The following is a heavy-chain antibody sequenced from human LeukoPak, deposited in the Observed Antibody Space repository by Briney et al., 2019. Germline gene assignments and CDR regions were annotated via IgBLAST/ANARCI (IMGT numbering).Heavy chain of an antibody. D-gene: IGHD3-22*01. CDR1: GYTFTGYY. CDR3: ASLSGYYYVDY. Sequence: ASVKVSCKASGYTFTGYYMHWVRQAPGQGLEWMGWINPNTGGTSYAQKFQGRVTMTRDTSISTAYMELSRLTSDDTAMYYCASLSGYYYVDYWGQGSLVTVSS. J-gene: IGHJ4*02. V-gene: IGHV1-2*02. CDR2: INPNTGGT.